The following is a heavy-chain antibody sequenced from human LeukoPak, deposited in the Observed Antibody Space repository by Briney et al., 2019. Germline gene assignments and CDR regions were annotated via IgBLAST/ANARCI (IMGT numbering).Heavy chain of an antibody. J-gene: IGHJ4*02. CDR2: IIPILGIA. V-gene: IGHV1-69*04. Sequence: ASVKVSCKASGGTFSSYTISWVRQAPGQGLEWMGRIIPILGIANYAQKFQGRVTITADKSTSTAYMEQSSLRSEDTAVYYCARDPPGVKSPAADCDHWGEGTLFTASS. CDR1: GGTFSSYT. D-gene: IGHD2-2*01. CDR3: ARDPPGVKSPAADCDH.